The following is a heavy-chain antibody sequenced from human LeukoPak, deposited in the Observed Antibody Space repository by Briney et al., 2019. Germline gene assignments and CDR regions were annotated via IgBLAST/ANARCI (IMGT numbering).Heavy chain of an antibody. CDR1: SGSVNSYY. J-gene: IGHJ4*02. CDR3: ARSYYDFWSGIDY. D-gene: IGHD3-3*01. CDR2: IYYSGST. V-gene: IGHV4-59*02. Sequence: SSETLSLTCTVSSGSVNSYYWSWIRQPPGKGLEWIGYIYYSGSTNYNPSLKSRVTISVDTSKNQFSLKLSSVTAADTAVYYCARSYYDFWSGIDYWGQGTLVTVSS.